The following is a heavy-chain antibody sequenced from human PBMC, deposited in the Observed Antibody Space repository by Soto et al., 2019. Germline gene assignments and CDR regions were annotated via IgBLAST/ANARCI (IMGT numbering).Heavy chain of an antibody. J-gene: IGHJ4*02. V-gene: IGHV4-61*01. CDR1: VGSVSSGSYY. D-gene: IGHD3-22*01. CDR2: IYYSGST. CDR3: ARHESSSGYYSLDY. Sequence: QVQLQESGPGLVKPSETLSLTCTVSVGSVSSGSYYWSWFRQPPGKGLEWIGYIYYSGSTNYNPSLKSRVTITVDTSKNQFSLKLSSVTAADTAVYYCARHESSSGYYSLDYWGQGTLVTVSS.